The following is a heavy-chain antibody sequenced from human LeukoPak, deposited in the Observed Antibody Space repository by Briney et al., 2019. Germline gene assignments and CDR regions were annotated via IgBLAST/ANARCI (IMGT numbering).Heavy chain of an antibody. V-gene: IGHV1-18*01. CDR3: ARGVAVAGTRPSDY. CDR1: GYSFTSYG. CDR2: ISAYNGNT. D-gene: IGHD6-19*01. J-gene: IGHJ4*02. Sequence: GESLKISCKGSGYSFTSYGISWVRQAPGQGLEWMGWISAYNGNTNYAQKLQGRVTMTTDTSTSTAYMELRSLRSDDTAVYYCARGVAVAGTRPSDYWGQGTLVTVSS.